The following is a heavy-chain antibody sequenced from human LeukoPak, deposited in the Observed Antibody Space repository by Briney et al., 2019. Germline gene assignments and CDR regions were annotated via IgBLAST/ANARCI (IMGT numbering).Heavy chain of an antibody. J-gene: IGHJ6*03. D-gene: IGHD1-26*01. CDR2: IYYSGST. CDR3: ARAARGALYYYYYMDV. V-gene: IGHV4-59*01. CDR1: GGSISSYY. Sequence: SETLSLTCTVSGGSISSYYWSWIRQPPGKGLEWIGYIYYSGSTNYNPSLKSRVTVSVDTSKNQFSLKLSSVTAADTAVYYCARAARGALYYYYYMDVWGKGTTVTVSS.